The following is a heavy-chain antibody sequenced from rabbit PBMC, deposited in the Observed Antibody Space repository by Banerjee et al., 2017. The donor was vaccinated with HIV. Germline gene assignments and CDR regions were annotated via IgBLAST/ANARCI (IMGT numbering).Heavy chain of an antibody. CDR1: GFDFSTYG. CDR3: VRETYASVSGYFTGCL. Sequence: QLEESGGGLVTLGGSLKLSCKVSGFDFSTYGVSWVRQAPGKGLEWIGYIDPVFGGAYYANWVNGRFSISRENTQNTLYLQLNSLTAADTATYFCVRETYASVSGYFTGCLWGQGTLVTVS. V-gene: IGHV1S7*01. J-gene: IGHJ4*01. D-gene: IGHD1-1*01. CDR2: IDPVFGGA.